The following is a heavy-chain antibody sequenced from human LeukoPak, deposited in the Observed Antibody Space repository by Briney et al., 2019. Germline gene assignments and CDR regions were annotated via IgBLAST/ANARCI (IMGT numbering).Heavy chain of an antibody. J-gene: IGHJ4*02. CDR1: GFTFNTFG. CDR2: IWYGGNNE. V-gene: IGHV3-33*06. CDR3: AKDSSSSLDY. D-gene: IGHD6-6*01. Sequence: GGSLRLSCAASGFTFNTFGMHWVRQAPGKGLEWVAVIWYGGNNEYYADSVKGRFAISRDNSNNTLFLQMYSLRAEDTAVYYCAKDSSSSLDYWGQGTLVTVSS.